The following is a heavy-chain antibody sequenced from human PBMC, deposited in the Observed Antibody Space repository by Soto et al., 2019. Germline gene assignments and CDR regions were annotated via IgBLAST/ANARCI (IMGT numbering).Heavy chain of an antibody. J-gene: IGHJ6*02. CDR3: ASNYAYAEGYYWYGIDV. CDR2: ISSYGSDT. Sequence: EVQLVESGGGLVLPGGSLRLSCAASGFTFSRYWMHWVRQAPGKGLVWVSRISSYGSDTHYADSVKGRFTISRDNAKNTLYLQMNSLRAAATAVYYCASNYAYAEGYYWYGIDVWGQGTTVTVSS. D-gene: IGHD3-16*01. V-gene: IGHV3-74*01. CDR1: GFTFSRYW.